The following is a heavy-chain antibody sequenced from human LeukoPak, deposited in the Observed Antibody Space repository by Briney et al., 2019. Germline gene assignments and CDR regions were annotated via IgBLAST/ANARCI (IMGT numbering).Heavy chain of an antibody. Sequence: SEILSLTCTVSGGSISSYYWSWIRQPPGKGLEWIGYIYYSGGTNYNPSLKSRVTISVDTSKNQFSLKLSSVTAADTAVYYCARGGKYYGDYWYFDLWGRGTLVTVSS. CDR1: GGSISSYY. CDR3: ARGGKYYGDYWYFDL. V-gene: IGHV4-59*01. D-gene: IGHD4-17*01. J-gene: IGHJ2*01. CDR2: IYYSGGT.